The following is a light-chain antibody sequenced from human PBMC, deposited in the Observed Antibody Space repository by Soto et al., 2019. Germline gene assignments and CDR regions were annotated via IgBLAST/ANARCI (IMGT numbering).Light chain of an antibody. J-gene: IGLJ1*01. CDR1: SSYVGGYHY. V-gene: IGLV2-11*01. CDR3: CSDAGNYV. Sequence: QSALTQPRSVSGSPGQSVTIPCTGTSSYVGGYHYVSWYQQHTGKAPKLMIYDVRKRPSGVPVLFSGSKSGYTATLTISGLQAEDDSDYYCCSDAGNYVFGTGTKLTFL. CDR2: DVR.